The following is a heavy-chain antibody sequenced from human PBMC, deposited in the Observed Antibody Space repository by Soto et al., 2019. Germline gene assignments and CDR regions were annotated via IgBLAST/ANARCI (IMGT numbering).Heavy chain of an antibody. D-gene: IGHD6-13*01. Sequence: ASVKVSCKASGYTFTGYYMHWVRQAPGQGLEWMGWINPNSGGTNYAQKFQGRVTMTRDTSISTAYMELSRLRSDDTAVYYCARDSLLDIAAAGTRVDYWGQGTLVTVSS. J-gene: IGHJ4*02. CDR2: INPNSGGT. V-gene: IGHV1-2*02. CDR1: GYTFTGYY. CDR3: ARDSLLDIAAAGTRVDY.